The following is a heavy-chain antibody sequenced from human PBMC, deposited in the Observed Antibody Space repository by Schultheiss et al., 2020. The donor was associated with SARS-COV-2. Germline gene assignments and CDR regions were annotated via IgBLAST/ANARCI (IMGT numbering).Heavy chain of an antibody. J-gene: IGHJ4*02. CDR1: GFTFSSYA. V-gene: IGHV3-9*01. CDR3: AKADYDSSAYDLDRAVVFNF. Sequence: GGSLRLSCAASGFTFSSYAMHWVRQAPGKGLEWVSGISWNSGSIGYADSVKGRFTISRDNAKNSLYMQMNSLRAEDTALYYCAKADYDSSAYDLDRAVVFNFWAQGRLVTVSS. D-gene: IGHD3-22*01. CDR2: ISWNSGSI.